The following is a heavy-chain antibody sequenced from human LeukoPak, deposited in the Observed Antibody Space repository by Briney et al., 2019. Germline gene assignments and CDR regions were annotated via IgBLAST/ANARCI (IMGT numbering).Heavy chain of an antibody. CDR3: AKGRPYPAVGSSHFDY. D-gene: IGHD3-10*01. V-gene: IGHV3-30*18. J-gene: IGHJ4*02. CDR1: GFTFSSYG. Sequence: GGSLRLSCAASGFTFSSYGMHWVRQAPGKGLEWVAVISYDGSNKYYADSVKGRFTISRDNSKNTLYLQMNGLRAEDTAVYYCAKGRPYPAVGSSHFDYWGQGTLVTVSS. CDR2: ISYDGSNK.